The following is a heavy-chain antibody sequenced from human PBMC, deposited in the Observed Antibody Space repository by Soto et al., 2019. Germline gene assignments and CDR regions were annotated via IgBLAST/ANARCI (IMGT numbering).Heavy chain of an antibody. J-gene: IGHJ4*02. Sequence: EVQLLESGGGLVQPGGSLRLSCAASGFTSSSYAMSWVRQAPGKGLEWVSAISGSGSNTYYADSVKGRFTISRDNSKNTLFLHMTNLRAGDTALYFCAKGRPGVAAAPDYWGQGTLVTVSS. CDR2: ISGSGSNT. V-gene: IGHV3-23*01. CDR1: GFTSSSYA. D-gene: IGHD2-21*01. CDR3: AKGRPGVAAAPDY.